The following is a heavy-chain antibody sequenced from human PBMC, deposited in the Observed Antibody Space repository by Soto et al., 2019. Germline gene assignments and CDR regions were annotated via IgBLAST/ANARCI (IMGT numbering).Heavy chain of an antibody. CDR1: GFTVSSNY. V-gene: IGHV3-66*01. J-gene: IGHJ3*02. Sequence: GGSLRLSCAASGFTVSSNYMSWVRQAPGKGLEWVSVIYSGGSTYYADSVKGRFTISRDNSKNTLYLQMNSLRAEDTAVYYCARDTGYCSGGSCYRKNYDAFDIWGQGTMVTVSS. D-gene: IGHD2-15*01. CDR2: IYSGGST. CDR3: ARDTGYCSGGSCYRKNYDAFDI.